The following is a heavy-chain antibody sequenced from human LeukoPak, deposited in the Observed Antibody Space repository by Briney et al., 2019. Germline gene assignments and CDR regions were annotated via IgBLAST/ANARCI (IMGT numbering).Heavy chain of an antibody. D-gene: IGHD1-26*01. CDR3: AGGYRVPQAPFDY. CDR2: ISYDGSNK. Sequence: PGGSLRLSCAASGFTFSSYAMHWVRQAPGKGLEWVAVISYDGSNKYYADSVKGRFTISRDNSKNTLYLQMNSLRAEDTAVYYCAGGYRVPQAPFDYWGQGTLVTLSS. V-gene: IGHV3-30*04. CDR1: GFTFSSYA. J-gene: IGHJ4*02.